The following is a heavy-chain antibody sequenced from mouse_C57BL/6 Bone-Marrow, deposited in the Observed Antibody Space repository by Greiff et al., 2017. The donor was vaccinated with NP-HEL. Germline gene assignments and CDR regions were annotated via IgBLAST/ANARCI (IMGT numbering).Heavy chain of an antibody. CDR1: GYTFTSYW. V-gene: IGHV1-53*01. Sequence: QVQLQQPGTELVKPGASVKLSCKASGYTFTSYWMHWVKQRPGQGLEWIGNINPSNGGTNYNEKFKSKATLTVDKSSSTAYMQLSSLTSEDSAVYYYARGYYGSSFSYYAMDYWGQGTSVTVSS. D-gene: IGHD1-1*01. CDR3: ARGYYGSSFSYYAMDY. CDR2: INPSNGGT. J-gene: IGHJ4*01.